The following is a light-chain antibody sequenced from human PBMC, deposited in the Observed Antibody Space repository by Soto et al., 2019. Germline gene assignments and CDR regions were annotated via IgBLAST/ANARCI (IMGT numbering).Light chain of an antibody. V-gene: IGKV1-5*03. J-gene: IGKJ1*01. Sequence: EIQMTQSPSALSASGGDRVAITCRASQSFSSWLAWYQQKPGKAPKLLIYKASSLESGVPSRFSGSGSGTEFTLTINSLQPDDVATYYCQQYNSYSTFGHGTKVDIK. CDR1: QSFSSW. CDR3: QQYNSYST. CDR2: KAS.